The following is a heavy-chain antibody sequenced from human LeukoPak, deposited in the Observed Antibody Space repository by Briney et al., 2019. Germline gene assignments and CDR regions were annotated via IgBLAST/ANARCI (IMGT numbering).Heavy chain of an antibody. D-gene: IGHD4-17*01. CDR1: GYSFTSYW. V-gene: IGHV5-51*01. J-gene: IGHJ4*02. CDR3: ARQPTVTTNSDY. Sequence: GESLKISCKGSGYSFTSYWIGWVRQMPGKGLEWMGIIYPGDSDTKYSPTFQGQVTISADKSISTAYLQWSSLKASDTAMYYCARQPTVTTNSDYWGQRTLVTVSS. CDR2: IYPGDSDT.